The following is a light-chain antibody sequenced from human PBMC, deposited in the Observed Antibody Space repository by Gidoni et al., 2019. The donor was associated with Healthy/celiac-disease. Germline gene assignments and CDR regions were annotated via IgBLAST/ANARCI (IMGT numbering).Light chain of an antibody. J-gene: IGLJ2*01. Sequence: SVLTQPPSASGTPGRRVTISCSGSSSNIGSNTVNWYQQLPGTAPKLLIYSNNQRPSGVPDRFSGSKSGTSASLAISGLQSEDEADYYCAAWDDSLNGVFGGGTKLTVL. CDR1: SSNIGSNT. CDR3: AAWDDSLNGV. CDR2: SNN. V-gene: IGLV1-44*01.